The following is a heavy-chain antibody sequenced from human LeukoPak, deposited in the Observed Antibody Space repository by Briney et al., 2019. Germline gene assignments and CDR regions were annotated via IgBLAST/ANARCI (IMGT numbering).Heavy chain of an antibody. V-gene: IGHV1-8*02. CDR3: ARDEENWFDP. CDR2: MNPNSGNT. J-gene: IGHJ5*02. Sequence: ASVKVSCKASGCTFTGYYMHWVRQATGQGLEWMGWMNPNSGNTGYAQKFQGRVTMTRNTSISTAYMELRSLRSDDTAVYYCARDEENWFDPWGQGTLVTVSS. CDR1: GCTFTGYY.